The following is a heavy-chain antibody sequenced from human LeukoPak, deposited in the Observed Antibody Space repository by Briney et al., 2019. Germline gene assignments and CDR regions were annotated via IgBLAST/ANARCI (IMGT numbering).Heavy chain of an antibody. CDR2: INPNSGGT. D-gene: IGHD2-15*01. CDR1: GYIFTGYY. J-gene: IGHJ4*02. Sequence: VASVTVSCKASGYIFTGYYMHWVRQAPGQGLEWMGWINPNSGGTNYAQKFQGRVTMTRDTSISTAYMELSRLRADDTAVYYCASGYCSGVSCFTFDYWGQGTLVTVSS. V-gene: IGHV1-2*02. CDR3: ASGYCSGVSCFTFDY.